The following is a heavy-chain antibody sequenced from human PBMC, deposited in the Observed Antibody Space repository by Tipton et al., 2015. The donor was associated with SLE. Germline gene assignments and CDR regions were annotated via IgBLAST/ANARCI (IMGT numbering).Heavy chain of an antibody. D-gene: IGHD1-26*01. CDR1: GGSFSGYY. J-gene: IGHJ4*02. CDR3: ARGPEWELLKY. CDR2: INHSGST. Sequence: TLSLTCAVYGGSFSGYYWSWIRQPPGKGLEWIGEINHSGSTNYNPSLKSRVTISVDTSKNQFSLKLSSVTVADTAVYYCARGPEWELLKYWGQGTLVTVSS. V-gene: IGHV4-34*01.